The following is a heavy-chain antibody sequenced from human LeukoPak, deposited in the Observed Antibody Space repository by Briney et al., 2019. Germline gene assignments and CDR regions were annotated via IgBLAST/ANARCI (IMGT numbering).Heavy chain of an antibody. Sequence: PGGSLRLSCVASGFTFSRHWMAWVRQAPGKGLEWVSSISSSSSYIYYADSVKGRFTISRDNAKNSLYLQMNSLRAEDTAVYYCARNNWSDYYYYMDVWGKGTTVTVSS. CDR3: ARNNWSDYYYYMDV. CDR1: GFTFSRHW. V-gene: IGHV3-21*01. CDR2: ISSSSSYI. D-gene: IGHD1-20*01. J-gene: IGHJ6*03.